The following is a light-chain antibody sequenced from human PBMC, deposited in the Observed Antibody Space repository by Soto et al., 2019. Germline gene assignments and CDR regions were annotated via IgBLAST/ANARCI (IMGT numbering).Light chain of an antibody. J-gene: IGKJ1*01. CDR3: QKYNSAPWT. CDR1: QAISNY. CDR2: AAS. V-gene: IGKV1-27*01. Sequence: DIQMTQSPSSLSASVGDRVTITCRASQAISNYLAWYQQRPGKVPKLLIYAASTLQSGVPSRFSGSGSETDFTLTISSLQPEDVATYYCQKYNSAPWTFGQRTKVEIK.